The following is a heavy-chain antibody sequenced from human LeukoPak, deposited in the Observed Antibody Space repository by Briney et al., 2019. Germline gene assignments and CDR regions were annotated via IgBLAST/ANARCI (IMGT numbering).Heavy chain of an antibody. CDR1: GFTFSSYE. D-gene: IGHD3-22*01. CDR3: AGEDSSGYYSLTFDY. Sequence: GGSLRLSCAASGFTFSSYEMNWVRQAPGKGLEWVSYISSSGSTIYYADSVKGRFTISRDNAKNSLYLQMNSLRAEDTAVYYCAGEDSSGYYSLTFDYWGQGTLVTVSS. CDR2: ISSSGSTI. V-gene: IGHV3-48*03. J-gene: IGHJ4*02.